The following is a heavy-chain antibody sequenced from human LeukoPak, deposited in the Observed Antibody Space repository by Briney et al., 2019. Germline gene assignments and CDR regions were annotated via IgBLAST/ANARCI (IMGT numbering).Heavy chain of an antibody. J-gene: IGHJ6*04. D-gene: IGHD6-6*01. V-gene: IGHV3-21*01. CDR2: ISESSSYT. Sequence: GGSLRLSCAASGFTFSSDSMNWVRQAPGKGLEWVSYISESSSYTYYAKSVKGRFTISRGNAKNSLYLQMNSLRGEDTAVYYCARDDAATARASGMDVWGKGTTVTVSS. CDR3: ARDDAATARASGMDV. CDR1: GFTFSSDS.